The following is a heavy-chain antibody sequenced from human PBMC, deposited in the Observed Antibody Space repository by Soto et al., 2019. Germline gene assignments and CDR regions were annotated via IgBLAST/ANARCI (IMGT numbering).Heavy chain of an antibody. J-gene: IGHJ6*04. CDR3: ARGWLGPDV. V-gene: IGHV3-74*01. D-gene: IGHD3-10*01. Sequence: EVQLVESGGGLVQPGGSLRLSCAASGFTLSGRSMHWVRQAPGKGLVWISGIDNAGTDSTYADSVKGRFTSSRDTAKNMLYLQMNSLRVEDTAVDYCARGWLGPDVWGKGTTVTVSS. CDR1: GFTLSGRS. CDR2: IDNAGTDS.